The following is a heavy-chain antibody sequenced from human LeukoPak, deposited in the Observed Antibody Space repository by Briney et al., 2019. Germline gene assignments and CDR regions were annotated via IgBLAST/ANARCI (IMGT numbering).Heavy chain of an antibody. V-gene: IGHV4-31*03. CDR3: ARNCGGDCHDAFDI. CDR1: GGSISSGGYS. CDR2: IYYSGST. J-gene: IGHJ3*02. D-gene: IGHD2-21*02. Sequence: PSQTLSLTCTVSGGSISSGGYSWSWIRQHPGKGLEWIGYIYYSGSTYYNPSLKSRVTISVDTSKNQFSLKLSSVTAADTAVYYCARNCGGDCHDAFDIWGQGTMVTVSS.